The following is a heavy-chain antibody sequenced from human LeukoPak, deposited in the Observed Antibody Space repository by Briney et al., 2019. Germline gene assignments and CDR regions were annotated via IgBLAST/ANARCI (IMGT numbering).Heavy chain of an antibody. V-gene: IGHV4-34*01. D-gene: IGHD1-26*01. CDR1: GGSFSGYY. CDR2: INHSGST. Sequence: SETLSLTCAVYGGSFSGYYWSWIRQPPGKGLEWIGEINHSGSTNYNPSLKSRVTISVDTSKNQFSLKLSSVTAADTAVYYCARWREHALDYWGQGTLVTVSS. J-gene: IGHJ4*02. CDR3: ARWREHALDY.